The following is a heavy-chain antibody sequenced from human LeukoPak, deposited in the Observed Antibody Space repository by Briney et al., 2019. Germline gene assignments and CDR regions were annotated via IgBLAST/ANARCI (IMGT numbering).Heavy chain of an antibody. J-gene: IGHJ4*02. D-gene: IGHD1-26*01. CDR1: GGTFSSYA. CDR2: IIPILGIA. Sequence: ASVNVSCKASGGTFSSYAISWVRQAPGQGLEWMGRIIPILGIANYAQKFQGRVTITADKSTSTAYMELSSLRSEDTAVYYCAREGPVYSGSYLLDYWGQGTLVTVSS. CDR3: AREGPVYSGSYLLDY. V-gene: IGHV1-69*04.